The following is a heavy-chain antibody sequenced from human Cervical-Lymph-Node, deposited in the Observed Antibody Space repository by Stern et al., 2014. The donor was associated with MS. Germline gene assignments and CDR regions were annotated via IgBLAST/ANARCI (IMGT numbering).Heavy chain of an antibody. CDR2: IYYSGST. Sequence: QVQLQESGPGLAKPSETLSLTCTVSGGSISNYYWSWIRQPPGKGLEWIGYIYYSGSTNYNPSLKGRVALSEDPPRARFSRNLPSGTAADTGVYYCARRGTTGIDYWGQGTLVTVSS. V-gene: IGHV4-59*08. CDR1: GGSISNYY. D-gene: IGHD4-17*01. CDR3: ARRGTTGIDY. J-gene: IGHJ4*02.